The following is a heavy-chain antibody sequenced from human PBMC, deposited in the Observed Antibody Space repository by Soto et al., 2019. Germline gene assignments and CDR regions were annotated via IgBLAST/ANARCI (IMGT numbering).Heavy chain of an antibody. V-gene: IGHV4-59*01. J-gene: IGHJ4*02. CDR3: AREGNLGRWIQPLDS. D-gene: IGHD5-12*01. CDR1: GGSISSYY. Sequence: TLSPTCTVSGGSISSYYWSWIRQPPGKGLEWIGYIYYSGSTKYSPSLKSRVTMSVDTSKNHFSLKLISVTTADTAVYFCAREGNLGRWIQPLDSWGQGTLVTVSS. CDR2: IYYSGST.